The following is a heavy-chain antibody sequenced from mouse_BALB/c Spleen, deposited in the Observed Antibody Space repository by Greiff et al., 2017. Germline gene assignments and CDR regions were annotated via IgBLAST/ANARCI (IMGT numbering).Heavy chain of an antibody. D-gene: IGHD2-3*01. Sequence: QVQLKQSGAELVRPGSSVKISCKASGYAFSSYWMNWVKQRPGQGLEWIGQIYPGDGDTNYNGKFKGKATLTADKSSSTAYMQLSSLTSEDSAVYFCARSIYDGYFAYWGQGTLVTVSA. V-gene: IGHV1-80*01. CDR2: IYPGDGDT. CDR3: ARSIYDGYFAY. J-gene: IGHJ3*01. CDR1: GYAFSSYW.